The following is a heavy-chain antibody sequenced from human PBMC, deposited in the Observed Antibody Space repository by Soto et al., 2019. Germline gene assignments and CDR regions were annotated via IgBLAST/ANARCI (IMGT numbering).Heavy chain of an antibody. J-gene: IGHJ4*02. CDR2: IYYTGNT. D-gene: IGHD3-22*01. Sequence: QVQLQESAPGLVKPSQTLSLTCTVSGASISGGDYYWTWIRQPPGKGLEWIGSIYYTGNTYSNPSRESRLSISVDPSNNQFALRLTSVTAPDTAIYYCARATYDSSTYYLDYWGQGTLVTVSS. CDR1: GASISGGDYY. V-gene: IGHV4-30-4*01. CDR3: ARATYDSSTYYLDY.